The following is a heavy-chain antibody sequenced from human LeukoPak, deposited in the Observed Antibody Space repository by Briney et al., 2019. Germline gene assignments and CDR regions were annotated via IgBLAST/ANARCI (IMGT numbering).Heavy chain of an antibody. Sequence: GGSLRLSCAASGFTFSAYGMHWVRQAPGKGLEWVAVMSYDGRHIYYADSVKGRFTISRDSSKNTLYLQMNSLRTEDTAVYFCAKPVYDTNSGNFGIDYWGQGTLVTASS. J-gene: IGHJ4*02. CDR1: GFTFSAYG. CDR3: AKPVYDTNSGNFGIDY. CDR2: MSYDGRHI. D-gene: IGHD2-8*01. V-gene: IGHV3-30*18.